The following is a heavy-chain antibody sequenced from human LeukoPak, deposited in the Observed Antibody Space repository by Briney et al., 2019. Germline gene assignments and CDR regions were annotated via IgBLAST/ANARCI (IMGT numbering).Heavy chain of an antibody. CDR1: GFTFSSYS. V-gene: IGHV3-21*01. CDR2: ISSSSSYI. Sequence: GGSLRLSCAASGFTFSSYSMNWVRQAPGKGLEWVSSISSSSSYIYYADSVKGRFTISRDNAKNSLYLQMNSLRAEDTAVYYCARVRSSGWYPDVYGMDVWGQGTTVTVSS. D-gene: IGHD6-19*01. CDR3: ARVRSSGWYPDVYGMDV. J-gene: IGHJ6*02.